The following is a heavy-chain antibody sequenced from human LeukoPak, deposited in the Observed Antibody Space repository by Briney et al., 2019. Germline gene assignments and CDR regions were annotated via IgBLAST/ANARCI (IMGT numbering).Heavy chain of an antibody. CDR3: VRDLGGRSGH. CDR2: INEDGSTT. J-gene: IGHJ4*02. Sequence: GGSLRLSCAASGFTFSSNWMHWVRQAPGKGLVWVSRINEDGSTTNYADSVKGRSTIFRDNAKNTLYPQMNSLRAEDTAVYYCVRDLGGRSGHWGQGTLVTVSS. CDR1: GFTFSSNW. V-gene: IGHV3-74*01. D-gene: IGHD1-26*01.